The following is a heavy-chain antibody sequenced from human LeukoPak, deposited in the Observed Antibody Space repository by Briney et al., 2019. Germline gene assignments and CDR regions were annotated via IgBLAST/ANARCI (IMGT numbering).Heavy chain of an antibody. CDR1: GFTFSSFS. CDR2: ISSSSSYI. CDR3: ARGLRGRANGMDV. D-gene: IGHD3-16*01. J-gene: IGHJ6*02. V-gene: IGHV3-21*01. Sequence: GGSLRLSCAASGFTFSSFSMNWVRQAPGKGLEWVSSISSSSSYIYYADSVKGRFTISRDNAKNSLYLQMNSLRAEDTAVYYCARGLRGRANGMDVWGQGTTVTVSS.